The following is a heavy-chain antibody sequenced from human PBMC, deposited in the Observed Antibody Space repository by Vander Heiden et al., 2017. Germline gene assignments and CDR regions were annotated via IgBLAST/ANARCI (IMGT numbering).Heavy chain of an antibody. CDR3: ARRLGDNGALYHFDL. Sequence: QITLKESGPALVKPTQTLTLTCSFSGFSLRSDGVGVGWLRQPPGKALEWIALIYWDDEKRYSPSLQSRVAISEDTSKNQVLLTMTNMHPLDTGTYYCARRLGDNGALYHFDLWGQGTLVTVSS. D-gene: IGHD4-17*01. J-gene: IGHJ4*02. V-gene: IGHV2-5*02. CDR2: IYWDDEK. CDR1: GFSLRSDGVG.